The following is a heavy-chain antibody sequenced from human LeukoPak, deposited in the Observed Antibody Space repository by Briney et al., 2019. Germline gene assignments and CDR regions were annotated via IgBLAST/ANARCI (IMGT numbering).Heavy chain of an antibody. CDR3: SRDVGVATHMPEY. V-gene: IGHV3-74*01. D-gene: IGHD1-26*01. CDR2: INGDGTST. CDR1: GFTFISYC. J-gene: IGHJ4*02. Sequence: PGGSLRLSCVGSGFTFISYCMHWVRQVPGKGLVWVSRINGDGTSTTYADSVKGRFTISRDNGRNTLYLQMNSLRAEDTAVYYCSRDVGVATHMPEYWGQGILVTVSS.